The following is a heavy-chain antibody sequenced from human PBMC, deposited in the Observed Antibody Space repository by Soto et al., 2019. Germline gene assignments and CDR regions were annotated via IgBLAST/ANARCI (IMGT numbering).Heavy chain of an antibody. D-gene: IGHD6-19*01. J-gene: IGHJ4*02. V-gene: IGHV3-30*03. CDR2: ISYDGSNK. CDR3: VAGQYFFDY. CDR1: GFSFSSYG. Sequence: QVQLVESGGGVVQPGRSLRLSCAASGFSFSSYGMQWVRQAPGKGLEWVAVISYDGSNKYYADSVKDRFTISRDNSKKTLDLQMNSLRADDTAVYYCVAGQYFFDYCGQGTLVTV.